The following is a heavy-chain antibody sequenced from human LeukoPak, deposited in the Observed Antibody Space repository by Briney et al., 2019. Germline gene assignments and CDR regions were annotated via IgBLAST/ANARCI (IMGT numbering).Heavy chain of an antibody. CDR3: AKGSQGSYSPNWFDP. J-gene: IGHJ5*02. CDR2: ISGSGGST. CDR1: GFTFSSYA. V-gene: IGHV3-23*01. D-gene: IGHD1-26*01. Sequence: GGSLRLSCAASGFTFSSYAMSWVRQAPGEGLEWVSAISGSGGSTYYADSVKGRFTISRDNSKNTLYLQMNSLRAEDTAVYYCAKGSQGSYSPNWFDPWGQGTLVTVSS.